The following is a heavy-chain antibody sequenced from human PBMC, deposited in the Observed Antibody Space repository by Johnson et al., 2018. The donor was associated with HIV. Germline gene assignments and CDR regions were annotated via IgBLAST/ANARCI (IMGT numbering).Heavy chain of an antibody. V-gene: IGHV3-NL1*01. J-gene: IGHJ3*02. D-gene: IGHD2-2*02. Sequence: VQLVESGGGVVQPGRSLRLSCAASGFTFSSYGMHWVRQAPGKGLEWVSVIYSGGSPYYADSVKGRFTISRDNSKNTLYLQMNSLRAEDKAVYYCAKGRIEKYPIEGDAFDIWGQGTMVTVSS. CDR1: GFTFSSYG. CDR3: AKGRIEKYPIEGDAFDI. CDR2: IYSGGSP.